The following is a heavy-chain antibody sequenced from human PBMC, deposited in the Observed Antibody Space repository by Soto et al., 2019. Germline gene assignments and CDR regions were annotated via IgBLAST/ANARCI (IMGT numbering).Heavy chain of an antibody. CDR2: IYYSGSN. CDR3: ARVRDTAMVTLAFDI. V-gene: IGHV4-59*01. Sequence: PSETLSLTCTVSGGSISSYYWSWIRQPPGKGLEWIGYIYYSGSNNYNPSLKSRVTISVDTSKNQFSLKLSSVTAADTAVYYCARVRDTAMVTLAFDIWGQGTMVTVSS. D-gene: IGHD5-18*01. CDR1: GGSISSYY. J-gene: IGHJ3*02.